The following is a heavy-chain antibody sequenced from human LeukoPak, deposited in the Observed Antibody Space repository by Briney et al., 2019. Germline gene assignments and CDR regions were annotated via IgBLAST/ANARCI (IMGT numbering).Heavy chain of an antibody. CDR2: INPNSGGT. CDR3: ARGKISGDDFDY. J-gene: IGHJ4*02. D-gene: IGHD7-27*01. V-gene: IGHV1-2*02. Sequence: ASVKVSCKASGYTFTSYDINWVRQATGQGLEWMGWINPNSGGTNYAQKFQGRVTMTRDTSISTAYMELSRLRSDDTAVYYCARGKISGDDFDYWGQGTLVTVSS. CDR1: GYTFTSYD.